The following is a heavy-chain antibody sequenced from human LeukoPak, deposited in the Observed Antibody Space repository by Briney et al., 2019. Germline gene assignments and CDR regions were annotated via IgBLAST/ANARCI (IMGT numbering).Heavy chain of an antibody. Sequence: SVTVSCKASGGTFSSYAISWVRQAPGQGLEWMGGIIPIFGTANYAQKLQGRVTMTTDTSTSTAYMELRSLRSDDTAVYYCARAHGAITMVRGVIPFDYWGQGTLVTVSS. V-gene: IGHV1-69*05. CDR2: IIPIFGTA. J-gene: IGHJ4*02. CDR1: GGTFSSYA. CDR3: ARAHGAITMVRGVIPFDY. D-gene: IGHD3-10*01.